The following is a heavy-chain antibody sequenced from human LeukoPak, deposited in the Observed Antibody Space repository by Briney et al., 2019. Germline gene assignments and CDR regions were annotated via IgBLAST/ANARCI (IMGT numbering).Heavy chain of an antibody. D-gene: IGHD3-22*01. J-gene: IGHJ4*02. Sequence: PGGSLRLSCAASGFTFSSYSMNWVRQAPGKGLEWVSSISSSSSYIYYADSVKGRFTISRDNAKNSLYLQMNSLRAEDTAVYYCARDSIPRTYYYDSSGYSFDYWGQGTLVTVSS. CDR3: ARDSIPRTYYYDSSGYSFDY. CDR2: ISSSSSYI. V-gene: IGHV3-21*01. CDR1: GFTFSSYS.